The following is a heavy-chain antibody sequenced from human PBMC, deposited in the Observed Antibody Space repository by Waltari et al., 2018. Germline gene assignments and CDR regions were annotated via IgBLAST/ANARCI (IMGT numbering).Heavy chain of an antibody. CDR3: ARVRKIVLVVYAPNWFDP. CDR2: ISAYNGNT. D-gene: IGHD2-8*02. V-gene: IGHV1-18*01. Sequence: QGLEWMGWISAYNGNTNYAQKLQGRVTMTTDTSTSTAYMELRSLRSDDTAVYYCARVRKIVLVVYAPNWFDPWGQGTLVTVSS. J-gene: IGHJ5*02.